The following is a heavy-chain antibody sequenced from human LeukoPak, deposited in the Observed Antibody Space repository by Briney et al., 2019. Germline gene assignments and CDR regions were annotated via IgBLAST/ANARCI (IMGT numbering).Heavy chain of an antibody. D-gene: IGHD1-1*01. Sequence: GGSLRLSCATSGFTFSSYWMTWVRQTPGKGLEWVATIRQDGSQKYYVDSVKGRFTISRDNAKNSLYLQMNSLRVEDTGLYYCSTVEHFWGQGTLVTVSS. V-gene: IGHV3-7*01. CDR2: IRQDGSQK. CDR3: STVEHF. J-gene: IGHJ4*02. CDR1: GFTFSSYW.